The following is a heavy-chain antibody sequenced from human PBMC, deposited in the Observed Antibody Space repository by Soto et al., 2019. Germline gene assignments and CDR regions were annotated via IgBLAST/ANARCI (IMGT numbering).Heavy chain of an antibody. D-gene: IGHD4-17*01. CDR2: IYYSGST. J-gene: IGHJ6*02. CDR3: ASWRTVTTPTEYYGMDV. V-gene: IGHV4-31*03. Sequence: PSETLSLTCTVSGGSISSGGYYWSWIRQHPGKGLEWIGYIYYSGSTYYNPSLKSRVTISVDTSKNQFSLKLSSVTAADTAVYYCASWRTVTTPTEYYGMDVWGQGTTVTSP. CDR1: GGSISSGGYY.